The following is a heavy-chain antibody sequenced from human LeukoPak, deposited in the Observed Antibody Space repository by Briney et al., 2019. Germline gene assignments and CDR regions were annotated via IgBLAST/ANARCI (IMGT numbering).Heavy chain of an antibody. V-gene: IGHV1-8*01. D-gene: IGHD1-14*01. Sequence: GASVKVSCKASGYTFTSYDINWVRQATGQGLEWMGWMNPDSGNTGYAQKFQGRVTMTRNTSISTAYMELSSLRSEDTALYYCAMCRPSIPPNYFYYYMDVWGRGTTVTVSS. CDR1: GYTFTSYD. CDR3: AMCRPSIPPNYFYYYMDV. J-gene: IGHJ6*03. CDR2: MNPDSGNT.